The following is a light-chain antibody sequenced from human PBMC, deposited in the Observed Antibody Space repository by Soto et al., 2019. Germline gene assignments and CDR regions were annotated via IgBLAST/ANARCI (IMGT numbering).Light chain of an antibody. Sequence: DVVLTQAPVSLPVTLGQPASISCMSSQSLVHSDGNTYLNWFQQRPGHSPRRLVYRVSNRDSGVPEKFRGRGSDTEFTLKISSVEAVSIGVYYSIQGLQWRRTFRHGTKVEIK. CDR1: QSLVHSDGNTY. V-gene: IGKV2-30*02. CDR2: RVS. J-gene: IGKJ1*01. CDR3: IQGLQWRRT.